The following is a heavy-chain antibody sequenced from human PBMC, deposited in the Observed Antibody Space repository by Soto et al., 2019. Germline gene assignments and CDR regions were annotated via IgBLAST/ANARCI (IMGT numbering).Heavy chain of an antibody. D-gene: IGHD2-2*01. CDR1: GGTFSSYT. V-gene: IGHV1-69*02. Sequence: QVQLVQSGAEVKKPGSSVKVSCKASGGTFSSYTISWVRQAPGQGLEWMGRIIPILGIANYAQKFQGRVTITADKSTSTAYMELSSLRSEDTAVYYCARSRVVVPAAISVEVSYYYYGMDVWGQGTTVTVSS. CDR3: ARSRVVVPAAISVEVSYYYYGMDV. J-gene: IGHJ6*02. CDR2: IIPILGIA.